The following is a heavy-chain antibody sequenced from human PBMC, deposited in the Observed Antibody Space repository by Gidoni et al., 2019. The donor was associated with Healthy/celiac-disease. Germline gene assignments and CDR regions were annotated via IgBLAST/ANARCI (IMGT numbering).Heavy chain of an antibody. CDR1: GYTFTGYY. Sequence: VQLVQSGAEVKKPGASVKVSCKASGYTFTGYYMHWVRQAPGQGLEWMGWINPNSGGTNYAQKFQGWVTMTRDTSISTAYMELSRLRSDDTAVYYCARGGTVTSYYYYYMDVWGKGTTVTVSS. CDR2: INPNSGGT. J-gene: IGHJ6*03. D-gene: IGHD4-4*01. CDR3: ARGGTVTSYYYYYMDV. V-gene: IGHV1-2*04.